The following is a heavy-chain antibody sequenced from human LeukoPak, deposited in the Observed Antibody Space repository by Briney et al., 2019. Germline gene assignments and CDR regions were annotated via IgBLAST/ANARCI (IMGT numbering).Heavy chain of an antibody. V-gene: IGHV3-23*01. J-gene: IGHJ4*02. CDR3: AKGHYYGSGSLDY. D-gene: IGHD3-10*01. CDR1: GFIFSSYG. Sequence: GGSLRLSCAASGFIFSSYGMSWVRQAPGKGLEWVSAIGGRDGSTYYADSVKGRFTISRDNSKNTLYVQMNSLRAEDTAVYYCAKGHYYGSGSLDYWGQGTLVTVSS. CDR2: IGGRDGST.